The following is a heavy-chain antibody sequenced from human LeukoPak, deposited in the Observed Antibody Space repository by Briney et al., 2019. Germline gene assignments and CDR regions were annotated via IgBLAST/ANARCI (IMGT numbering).Heavy chain of an antibody. J-gene: IGHJ4*02. CDR2: IYSGGIT. CDR3: ARVAPGYTYAYGAPYYFDN. D-gene: IGHD5-18*01. CDR1: GFTVSTNY. V-gene: IGHV3-53*04. Sequence: GGALRLSCAASGFTVSTNYMSWVRQAPGKGLEWVSVIYSGGITYYADSVKGRFTISRHDSKNTVYLQMNSLRAEDTALYYCARVAPGYTYAYGAPYYFDNWGQGTLVTVSS.